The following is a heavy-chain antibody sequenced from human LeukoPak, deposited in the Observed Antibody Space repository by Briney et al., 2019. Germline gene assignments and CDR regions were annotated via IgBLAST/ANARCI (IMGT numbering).Heavy chain of an antibody. CDR1: GYSFIDYY. D-gene: IGHD5-24*01. CDR3: APATMTFDY. V-gene: IGHV1-2*02. Sequence: ASVKVSCKASGYSFIDYYMHWVRQAPGQGLEWMGWINPKSGGTNYAQKFQDRVTMTTDTSISTAYMELSRLTSDDTAVYYCAPATMTFDYWGQGTLVAVSS. CDR2: INPKSGGT. J-gene: IGHJ4*02.